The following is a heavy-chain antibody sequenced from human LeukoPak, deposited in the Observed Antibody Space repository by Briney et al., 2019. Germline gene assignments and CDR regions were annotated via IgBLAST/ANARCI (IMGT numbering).Heavy chain of an antibody. CDR3: ARGLRGWYFDL. V-gene: IGHV4-34*01. CDR1: GGSFSGYY. D-gene: IGHD3-10*01. Sequence: PSETLSLTCAVYGGSFSGYYWSWIRQPPGKGLEWIGEINHSGSTNYNPSLKSRVTISVDTSKNQFSLKLSSVTAADTAVYYCARGLRGWYFDLWGRGTLVTVSS. J-gene: IGHJ2*01. CDR2: INHSGST.